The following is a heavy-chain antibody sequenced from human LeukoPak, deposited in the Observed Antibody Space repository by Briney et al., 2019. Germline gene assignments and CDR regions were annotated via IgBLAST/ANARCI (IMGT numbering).Heavy chain of an antibody. CDR2: INVSGGGT. V-gene: IGHV3-23*01. D-gene: IGHD3-22*01. J-gene: IGHJ4*02. CDR3: ANGGLYYYDSSGYPDY. Sequence: GGSLRLSCTASGFTLSTAWMHWVRQVPGQGLEWVSAINVSGGGTYYADSVKGRFSISRDNSKNTLYLQMNSLRAEDTAVYYCANGGLYYYDSSGYPDYWGQGTLVTVSS. CDR1: GFTLSTAW.